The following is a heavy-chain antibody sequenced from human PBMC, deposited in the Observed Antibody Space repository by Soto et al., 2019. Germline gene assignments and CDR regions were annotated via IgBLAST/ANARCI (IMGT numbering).Heavy chain of an antibody. CDR2: ISYDGSNK. D-gene: IGHD4-17*01. V-gene: IGHV3-30*18. CDR1: GFTFSSYG. J-gene: IGHJ4*02. CDR3: ANPNYGDYGGKDY. Sequence: GGSLRLSCAASGFTFSSYGMHWVRQAPGKGLEWVAVISYDGSNKYYADSVKGRFTISRDNSKNTLYLQMNSLRAEDTAVYYCANPNYGDYGGKDYWGQGTLVTVSS.